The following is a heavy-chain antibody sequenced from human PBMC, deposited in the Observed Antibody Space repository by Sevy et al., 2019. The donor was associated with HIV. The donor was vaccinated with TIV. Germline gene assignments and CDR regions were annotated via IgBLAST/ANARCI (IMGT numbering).Heavy chain of an antibody. CDR3: AKGRGGSYYYYYGMDV. D-gene: IGHD1-26*01. CDR1: GFTFDDYT. CDR2: ISWDGGST. J-gene: IGHJ6*02. V-gene: IGHV3-43*01. Sequence: GGSLSLSCAASGFTFDDYTMHWVRQAPGKGLEWVSLISWDGGSTYYADSVKGRFTISRDNSKNSLYLQMNSLRTEDTALYYCAKGRGGSYYYYYGMDVWGQGTTVTVSS.